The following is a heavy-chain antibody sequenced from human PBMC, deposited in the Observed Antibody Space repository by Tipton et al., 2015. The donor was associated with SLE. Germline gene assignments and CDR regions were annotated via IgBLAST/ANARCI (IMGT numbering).Heavy chain of an antibody. CDR2: INPGIDTT. V-gene: IGHV1-46*01. Sequence: QLVQSGAEVKKPGASVKVSCKASGYTFTSYGINWVRQAPGQGLEWVGIINPGIDTTTYAQKFLGRVTMTRDTSTNNVYMEVSSLRSDDTAVYYCARSREYSTSSGLDYWGQGSLVTASS. CDR1: GYTFTSYG. J-gene: IGHJ4*02. D-gene: IGHD6-6*01. CDR3: ARSREYSTSSGLDY.